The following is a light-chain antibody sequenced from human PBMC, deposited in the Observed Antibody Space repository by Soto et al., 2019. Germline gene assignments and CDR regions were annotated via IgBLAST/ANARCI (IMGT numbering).Light chain of an antibody. V-gene: IGKV3-20*01. CDR1: QSVSSRK. CDR3: LRYGDSPPAYT. CDR2: VAS. Sequence: EIVLTQSPGTVPLSPGERATLSCRASQSVSSRKFACYRQNPGQAPSLLIFVASNRATGIPDRFSGSASGPDFTLTISRLEPEDGEVYYWLRYGDSPPAYTFGQGTKLESK. J-gene: IGKJ2*01.